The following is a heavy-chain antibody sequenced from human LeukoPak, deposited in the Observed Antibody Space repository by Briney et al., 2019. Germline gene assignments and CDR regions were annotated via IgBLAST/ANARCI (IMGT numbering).Heavy chain of an antibody. CDR1: GYTFTSYA. D-gene: IGHD6-19*01. V-gene: IGHV1-3*03. J-gene: IGHJ4*02. Sequence: GASVKVSCKASGYTFTSYAMHWVRQAPGQRLEWMGWINAGNGNTKYSQEFQGRVTITRDTSASTAYMKLSSLRSEDMAVYYCARGGSSGWSLYFDYWGQGTLVTASS. CDR3: ARGGSSGWSLYFDY. CDR2: INAGNGNT.